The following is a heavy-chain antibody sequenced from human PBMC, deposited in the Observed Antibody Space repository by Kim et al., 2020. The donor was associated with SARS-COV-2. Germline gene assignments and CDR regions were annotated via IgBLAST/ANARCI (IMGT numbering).Heavy chain of an antibody. V-gene: IGHV4-31*03. Sequence: SETLSLTCTVSGGSISSGGYYWSWIRQHPGKGLEWIGYIYYSGSTYYNPSLKSRVTISVDTSKNQFSLKLSSVTAADTAVYYCAGSDELLLRAFDIWGQGTMVTVSS. CDR2: IYYSGST. CDR1: GGSISSGGYY. D-gene: IGHD3-10*01. J-gene: IGHJ3*02. CDR3: AGSDELLLRAFDI.